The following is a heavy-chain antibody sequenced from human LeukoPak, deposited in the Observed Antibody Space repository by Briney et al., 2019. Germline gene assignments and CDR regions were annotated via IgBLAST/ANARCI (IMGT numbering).Heavy chain of an antibody. CDR2: INPSGGST. CDR3: ARDISMDGMDV. D-gene: IGHD3-16*02. Sequence: ASVKVSCKASGYTFTSYYMHWVRHAPGQGLEWMGIINPSGGSTSYAQKFQGRVTMTRDTSTSTVYMELSSLRSEDTDVYYCARDISMDGMDVWGQGTTVTVSS. V-gene: IGHV1-46*03. J-gene: IGHJ6*02. CDR1: GYTFTSYY.